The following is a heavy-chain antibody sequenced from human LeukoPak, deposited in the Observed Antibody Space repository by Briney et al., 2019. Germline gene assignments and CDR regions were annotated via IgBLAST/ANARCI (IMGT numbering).Heavy chain of an antibody. CDR1: GFTFYNYA. CDR3: ARAYRDVIFDY. Sequence: GGSLRLSCAASGFTFYNYAMSWVRQAPGKGLEWVSYISSSSSTIYYADSVKGRFTISRDNAKNSLHLQMNSLRAEDTAVYYCARAYRDVIFDYWGQGILVTVSS. V-gene: IGHV3-48*04. CDR2: ISSSSSTI. J-gene: IGHJ4*02. D-gene: IGHD5-24*01.